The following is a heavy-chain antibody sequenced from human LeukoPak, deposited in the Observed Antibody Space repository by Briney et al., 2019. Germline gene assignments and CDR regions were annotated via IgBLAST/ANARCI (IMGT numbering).Heavy chain of an antibody. CDR1: GFTFSSYA. D-gene: IGHD3-9*01. Sequence: PGGSLRLSCAASGFTFSSYAMSWVRQAPGKGLEWVSFIVGSGAGTYYADSVKGRFTISRDNSKNTLYLQMSGLRAEDTAVYYCAKLGDILTGYPYYFDYWGQGTLVTVSS. CDR2: IVGSGAGT. J-gene: IGHJ4*02. CDR3: AKLGDILTGYPYYFDY. V-gene: IGHV3-23*01.